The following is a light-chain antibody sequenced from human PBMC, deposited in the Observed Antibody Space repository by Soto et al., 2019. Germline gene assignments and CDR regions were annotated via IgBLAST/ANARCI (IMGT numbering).Light chain of an antibody. CDR1: QGISSY. J-gene: IGKJ2*01. CDR2: AAS. Sequence: DIQLTQSPSFLSASVGDRVTITCRASQGISSYLAWYQQQPGKAPKLLIYAASTVQSGVPSRFSGSGSGTEFTLTISSLHPEDFATYYCQQLNSYPHTFGQGTKLEIK. CDR3: QQLNSYPHT. V-gene: IGKV1-9*01.